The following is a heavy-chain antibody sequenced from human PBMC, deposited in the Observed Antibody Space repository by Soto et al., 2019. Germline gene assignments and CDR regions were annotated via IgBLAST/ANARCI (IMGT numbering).Heavy chain of an antibody. CDR2: IYWDDDK. CDR3: AHRPRYSSSLDY. Sequence: QITLKESGPTLVKPTQTLMLTCTFSGFSLSTSGVGVGWIRQPPGKALEWLALIYWDDDKRYSPSLKSRLTPAQATSKSQVILTITNMDPVETATYYCAHRPRYSSSLDYWGQGTLVTVSS. V-gene: IGHV2-5*02. D-gene: IGHD6-13*01. J-gene: IGHJ4*02. CDR1: GFSLSTSGVG.